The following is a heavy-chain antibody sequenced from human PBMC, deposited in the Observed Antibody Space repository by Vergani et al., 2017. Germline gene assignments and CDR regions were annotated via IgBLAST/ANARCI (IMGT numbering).Heavy chain of an antibody. CDR3: ARISGGSAPYLHY. CDR1: GFTFGDYY. V-gene: IGHV3-7*01. D-gene: IGHD2-15*01. Sequence: EVHLEESGGGLVQPGGSLRLSCAASGFTFGDYYMAWIRLAPGKGLDWVASINRDGTETFYVDSVKGRFTISRDHAKTTLYLQMNSLRDEDRGVYYCARISGGSAPYLHYWGQGTLVTVAS. CDR2: INRDGTET. J-gene: IGHJ1*01.